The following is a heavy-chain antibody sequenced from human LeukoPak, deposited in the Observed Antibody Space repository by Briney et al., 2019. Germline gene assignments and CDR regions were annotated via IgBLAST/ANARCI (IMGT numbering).Heavy chain of an antibody. V-gene: IGHV4-59*08. CDR1: GGSISTYY. CDR2: IYYSGST. CDR3: ARGDVVATALDP. D-gene: IGHD5-12*01. Sequence: PSGTLSLTCTVSGGSISTYYWNWIRQPPGKGLEWIGYIYYSGSTKYNPSLKTRVTISVDTSKNQFSLKLSSVTAADTAVYYCARGDVVATALDPWGQGTLVTVSA. J-gene: IGHJ5*02.